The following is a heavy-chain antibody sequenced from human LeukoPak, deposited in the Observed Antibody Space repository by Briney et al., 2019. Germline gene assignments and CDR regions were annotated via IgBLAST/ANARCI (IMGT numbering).Heavy chain of an antibody. J-gene: IGHJ4*02. D-gene: IGHD6-13*01. CDR1: GFTFSSYV. CDR3: ARDIAAAGFFDY. Sequence: GGSLRLSCAASGFTFSSYVMHWVRQAPGKGLEWVAIISYDGSNEYYADSVKGRFTISRDNSKNTLYLQMNSLRAADTAVYYCARDIAAAGFFDYWGQGTLVTVSS. V-gene: IGHV3-30*04. CDR2: ISYDGSNE.